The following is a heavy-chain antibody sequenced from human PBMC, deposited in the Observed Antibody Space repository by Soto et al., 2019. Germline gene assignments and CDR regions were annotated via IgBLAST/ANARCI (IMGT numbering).Heavy chain of an antibody. CDR3: ARFPRPPGIGVAGTLDY. J-gene: IGHJ4*02. CDR2: ISAYNGNT. V-gene: IGHV1-18*01. CDR1: GYAFTNYG. Sequence: GASVKVSCKASGYAFTNYGITWVRQAPAQGLEWMGWISAYNGNTNYAQNLQGRLTMSTDTSTSTAYMELRSLRSDDTAVYYCARFPRPPGIGVAGTLDYWGQGTLVTVSS. D-gene: IGHD6-19*01.